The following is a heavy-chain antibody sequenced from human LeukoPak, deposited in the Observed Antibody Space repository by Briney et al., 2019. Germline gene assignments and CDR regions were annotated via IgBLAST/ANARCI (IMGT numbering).Heavy chain of an antibody. CDR2: IYYSGST. V-gene: IGHV4-39*01. CDR1: GGSISSSSYY. D-gene: IGHD3-22*01. Sequence: SETLSLTCTVSGGSISSSSYYWGWIRQPPGKGLEWIGTIYYSGSTYHNPSLKSRVTMSVDTSRNQFSLKLSSVDAADTAVYYCAKAGVRYFDSSGLYAFDFWGQGTTVTVSS. J-gene: IGHJ3*01. CDR3: AKAGVRYFDSSGLYAFDF.